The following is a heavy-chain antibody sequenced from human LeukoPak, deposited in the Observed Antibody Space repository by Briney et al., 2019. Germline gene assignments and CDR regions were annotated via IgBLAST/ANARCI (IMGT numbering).Heavy chain of an antibody. CDR1: GFTFSSYA. CDR2: ISGSGGST. Sequence: PGGSLRLSCAASGFTFSSYAMSWVRQAPGKGLESVSAISGSGGSTYYADSVKGRFTISRDNSKNTLYLQMNSLRAEDTAVYYCAKGTGQWLAVDYWGQGTLVTVSS. CDR3: AKGTGQWLAVDY. V-gene: IGHV3-23*01. J-gene: IGHJ4*02. D-gene: IGHD6-19*01.